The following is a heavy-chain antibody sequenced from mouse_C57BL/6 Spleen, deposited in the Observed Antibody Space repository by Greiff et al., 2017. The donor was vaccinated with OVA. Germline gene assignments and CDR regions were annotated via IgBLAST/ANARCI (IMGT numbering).Heavy chain of an antibody. Sequence: VQLKESGPGLVKPSQSLSLTCSVTGYSITSGYYWNWIRQFPGNKLEWMGYISYDGSNNYNPSLKNRISITRDTSKNQFFLKLNSVTTEDTATYYCARGWLLLWYFDVWGTGTTVTVSS. CDR3: ARGWLLLWYFDV. D-gene: IGHD2-3*01. CDR2: ISYDGSN. CDR1: GYSITSGYY. J-gene: IGHJ1*03. V-gene: IGHV3-6*01.